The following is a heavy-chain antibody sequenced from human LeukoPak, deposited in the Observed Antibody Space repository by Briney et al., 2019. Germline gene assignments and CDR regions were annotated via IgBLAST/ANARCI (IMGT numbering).Heavy chain of an antibody. CDR2: ISWDGGST. CDR3: VRAGDYYDSSGYHPYYFDY. Sequence: GGSLRLSCAASGFTFDDYTMHWVRQAPGKGLEWVSLISWDGGSTYYADSVKGRFTISRDNSKNTLYLQMNSLRAEDTAVYYCVRAGDYYDSSGYHPYYFDYWGQGTLVTVSS. V-gene: IGHV3-43*01. CDR1: GFTFDDYT. D-gene: IGHD3-22*01. J-gene: IGHJ4*02.